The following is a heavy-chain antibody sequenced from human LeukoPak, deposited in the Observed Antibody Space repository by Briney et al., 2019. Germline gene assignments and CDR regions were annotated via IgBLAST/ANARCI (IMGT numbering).Heavy chain of an antibody. CDR2: ISGSGGST. J-gene: IGHJ4*02. V-gene: IGHV3-23*01. Sequence: GSLRLSCAASGFTFSSYGMSWVRQAPGKGLEWVSAISGSGGSTYYADSVKGRFTISRDNSKNTLYLQMNSLRAEDTAVYYCAKDLRYYYGSGLDYWGQGTLVTVSS. CDR3: AKDLRYYYGSGLDY. D-gene: IGHD3-10*01. CDR1: GFTFSSYG.